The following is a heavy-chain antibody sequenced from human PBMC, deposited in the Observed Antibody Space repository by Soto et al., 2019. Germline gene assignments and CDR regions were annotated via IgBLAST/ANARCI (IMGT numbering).Heavy chain of an antibody. CDR1: GFTFSNYW. CDR2: INQDGSEK. J-gene: IGHJ4*02. CDR3: STSLNY. V-gene: IGHV3-7*01. Sequence: PGGSLRLSCAASGFTFSNYWMDWVRQAPGKGLEWVANINQDGSEKHYVDSVKGRFTISRDNAKNSLYLQMSSLTAEDSALYYCSTSLNYWGQGTLGTVSS.